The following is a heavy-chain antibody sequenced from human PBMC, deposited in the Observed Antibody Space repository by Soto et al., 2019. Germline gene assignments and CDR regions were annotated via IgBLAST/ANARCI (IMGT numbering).Heavy chain of an antibody. CDR1: GGTFSSYA. CDR2: IIPIFGTA. J-gene: IGHJ4*02. Sequence: GASVKVSCKASGGTFSSYAISWVRQAPGQGLEWMGGIIPIFGTANYAQKFQGRVTITADESTSTAYMELSSLRSEDTAVYYCARGYSSGWNIIYWGQGTLVTVSS. D-gene: IGHD6-19*01. CDR3: ARGYSSGWNIIY. V-gene: IGHV1-69*13.